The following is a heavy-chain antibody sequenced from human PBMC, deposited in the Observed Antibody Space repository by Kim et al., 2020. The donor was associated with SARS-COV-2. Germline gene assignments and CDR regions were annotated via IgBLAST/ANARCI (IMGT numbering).Heavy chain of an antibody. J-gene: IGHJ4*02. D-gene: IGHD3-3*01. CDR3: AKLLGVTIFGVATGNFDY. V-gene: IGHV3-23*01. Sequence: KGRFTISRDNSKNTLYLQMNSLGAEDTAVYYCAKLLGVTIFGVATGNFDYWGQGTLVTVSS.